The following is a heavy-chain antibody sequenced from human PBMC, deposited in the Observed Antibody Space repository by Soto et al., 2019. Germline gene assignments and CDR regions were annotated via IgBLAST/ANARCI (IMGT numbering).Heavy chain of an antibody. CDR2: IRSKANNYAT. Sequence: EVQLVESGGGLVQPGGSLKLSCAASGFTFSGSAMHWVRQASGKGLEWVGRIRSKANNYATAYGASVKGRFTISRDDSKNTAYLQLNSLKTEDTAVYYCRRQASDFWSGKPQYYMDVWGKGTTVTVSS. CDR3: RRQASDFWSGKPQYYMDV. D-gene: IGHD3-3*01. J-gene: IGHJ6*03. CDR1: GFTFSGSA. V-gene: IGHV3-73*01.